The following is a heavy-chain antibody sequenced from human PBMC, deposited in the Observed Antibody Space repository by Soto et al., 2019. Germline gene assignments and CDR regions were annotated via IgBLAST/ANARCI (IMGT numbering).Heavy chain of an antibody. V-gene: IGHV4-30-4*01. D-gene: IGHD3-10*01. Sequence: QVQLQESGPGLVKPSQTLSLTCTVSGGSISSGAYYWTWIRQPPGQGLEGIGFIYYTGSTYYSPSLQSRMFISEDTSKNQFSLKLTSVTAADTAVYYCARALAVVGGGIPFWGQGTLVTVSS. CDR3: ARALAVVGGGIPF. J-gene: IGHJ4*02. CDR2: IYYTGST. CDR1: GGSISSGAYY.